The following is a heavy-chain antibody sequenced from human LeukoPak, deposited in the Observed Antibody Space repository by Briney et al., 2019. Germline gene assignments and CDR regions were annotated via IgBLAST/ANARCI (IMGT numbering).Heavy chain of an antibody. D-gene: IGHD3-22*01. J-gene: IGHJ4*02. Sequence: GGSLRLSCAASGFTFSSSAMSWVRRAPRKGLEWVSAICGSGGSTYYADSVKGRFTISRDNSKNTLYLQMNSLRAEDTAVYYCAKDSSGDSWGQGTLVTVSS. CDR2: ICGSGGST. CDR1: GFTFSSSA. CDR3: AKDSSGDS. V-gene: IGHV3-23*01.